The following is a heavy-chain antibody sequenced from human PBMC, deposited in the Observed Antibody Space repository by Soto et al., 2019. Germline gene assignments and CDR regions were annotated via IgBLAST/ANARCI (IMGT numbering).Heavy chain of an antibody. D-gene: IGHD3-10*01. J-gene: IGHJ4*02. CDR3: ARGILGSGTANDH. CDR2: IIGDGLYT. Sequence: EVQLVESGGGLVQPGGSLILSCAASGFTFSNYWMVWVRQAPRKGLVWVSRIIGDGLYTTYADSVKGRFTISRDNAKNPVYLQMNSLRVEDTAVYYCARGILGSGTANDHWGQGTLVTVSS. CDR1: GFTFSNYW. V-gene: IGHV3-74*03.